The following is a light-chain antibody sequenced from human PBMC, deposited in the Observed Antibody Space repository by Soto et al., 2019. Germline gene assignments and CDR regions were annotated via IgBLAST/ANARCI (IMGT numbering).Light chain of an antibody. CDR3: QQRRDWPLT. V-gene: IGKV3-11*01. J-gene: IGKJ4*01. CDR2: DVS. Sequence: EIVMTQSPATLSVSPGERATLSCRASQSVSSNLAWYQQKPGQAPRLLIYDVSNRAIGVPARFSGSGSGTDYTLTINSLEPEDFAVYYCQQRRDWPLTFGGGTKVDIK. CDR1: QSVSSN.